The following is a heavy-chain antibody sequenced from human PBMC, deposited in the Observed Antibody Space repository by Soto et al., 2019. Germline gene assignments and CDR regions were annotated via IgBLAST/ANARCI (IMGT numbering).Heavy chain of an antibody. CDR2: IYPGDSDT. J-gene: IGHJ6*02. CDR1: GYNFTNYW. D-gene: IGHD6-13*01. V-gene: IGHV5-51*01. Sequence: PGESLKISCKGSGYNFTNYWIGWVRQMPGKGLEWMGIIYPGDSDTRYSPSFQGQVTISADKSISTAYLQWSSLKASDTAMYYCARHPAFRIAAAGSDGMDVWGQGTTVTVSS. CDR3: ARHPAFRIAAAGSDGMDV.